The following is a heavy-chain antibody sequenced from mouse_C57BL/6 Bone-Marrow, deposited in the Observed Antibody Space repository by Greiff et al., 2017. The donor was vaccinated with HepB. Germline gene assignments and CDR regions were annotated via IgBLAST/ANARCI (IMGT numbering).Heavy chain of an antibody. J-gene: IGHJ2*01. V-gene: IGHV1-81*01. CDR2: IYPRSGNT. D-gene: IGHD1-1*01. CDR3: ARHYYGSSYYFDY. Sequence: VQLQQSGAELARPGASVKLSCKASGYTFTSYGISWVKQRTGQGLEWIGEIYPRSGNTYYNEKFKGKATLTADKSSSTAYMELRSLTSEDSAVYFWARHYYGSSYYFDYWGQGTTLTVSS. CDR1: GYTFTSYG.